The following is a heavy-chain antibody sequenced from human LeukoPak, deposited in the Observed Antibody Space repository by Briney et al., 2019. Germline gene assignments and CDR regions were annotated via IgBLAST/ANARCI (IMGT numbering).Heavy chain of an antibody. D-gene: IGHD6-13*01. Sequence: GGSLRLSCAASGFTFSSYSMNWVRQAPGKGLEWVAFIRDDGSNKLYADSVKGRFTISRDNSKNTLYLQMNSLRAEDTAVYYCAKTYSSSWYFDCWGQGTLVTVSS. J-gene: IGHJ4*02. CDR2: IRDDGSNK. CDR3: AKTYSSSWYFDC. V-gene: IGHV3-30*02. CDR1: GFTFSSYS.